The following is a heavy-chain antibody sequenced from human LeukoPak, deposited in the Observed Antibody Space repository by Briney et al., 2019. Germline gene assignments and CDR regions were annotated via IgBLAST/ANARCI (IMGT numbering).Heavy chain of an antibody. CDR1: GFTFSRYG. V-gene: IGHV3-30*18. D-gene: IGHD2-15*01. Sequence: GGSLRLSCAASGFTFSRYGTHWVRQAPGKGLEWVAVISYDGSNKYYADSVKGRFTISRDNSKDTLYLQMNSLRAEDTAVYYCANDGGNIVVVEYYFDYWGQGTLVTVSS. CDR2: ISYDGSNK. J-gene: IGHJ4*02. CDR3: ANDGGNIVVVEYYFDY.